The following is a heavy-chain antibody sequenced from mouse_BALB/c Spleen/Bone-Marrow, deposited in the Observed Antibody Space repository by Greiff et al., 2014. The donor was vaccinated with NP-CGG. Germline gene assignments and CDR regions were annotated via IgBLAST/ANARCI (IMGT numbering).Heavy chain of an antibody. CDR3: ARGGYYGTSLYWYFDV. Sequence: EVQLQQSGPELVKPGASVKMSCKASGYTFTSYVIHWVKQKPGQGLEWIGYINPYNDGTKYNEKFKGKATLTSDKSSSTAYMELSSLTSEDSAVYYCARGGYYGTSLYWYFDVWGAGTTVTVPS. V-gene: IGHV1-14*01. CDR2: INPYNDGT. D-gene: IGHD1-1*01. J-gene: IGHJ1*01. CDR1: GYTFTSYV.